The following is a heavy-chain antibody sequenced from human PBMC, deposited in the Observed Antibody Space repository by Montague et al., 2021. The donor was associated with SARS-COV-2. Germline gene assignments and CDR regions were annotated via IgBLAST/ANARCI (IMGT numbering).Heavy chain of an antibody. CDR2: ISYDGSNK. CDR3: ARDLVIVVVPAAIDYYGMDV. V-gene: IGHV3-30*04. D-gene: IGHD2-2*03. CDR1: GFTFSSYA. J-gene: IGHJ6*02. Sequence: LRLSCAASGFTFSSYAMHWVRQAPGKGLEWVAVISYDGSNKYYADSVKGRFTISRDNSKNTLYLQMNSLRAEDTAVYYCARDLVIVVVPAAIDYYGMDVWGQGTTVTVSS.